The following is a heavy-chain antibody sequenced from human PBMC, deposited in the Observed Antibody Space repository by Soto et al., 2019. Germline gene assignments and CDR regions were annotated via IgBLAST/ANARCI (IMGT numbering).Heavy chain of an antibody. V-gene: IGHV4-39*01. J-gene: IGHJ4*02. Sequence: PSETLSLTCTVSGGSISSSSYYWGWIRQPPGKGLEWIGSIYYSGSTYYNPSLKSRVTISVDTSKNQFSLKLSSVTAADTAVYYCARHRTDEVGLFDYWGQGTPVTVSS. D-gene: IGHD2-2*01. CDR3: ARHRTDEVGLFDY. CDR1: GGSISSSSYY. CDR2: IYYSGST.